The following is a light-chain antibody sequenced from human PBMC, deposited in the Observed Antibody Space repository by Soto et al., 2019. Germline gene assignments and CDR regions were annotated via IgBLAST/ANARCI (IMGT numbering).Light chain of an antibody. J-gene: IGKJ1*01. V-gene: IGKV4-1*01. CDR2: WAS. CDR1: QSVFYSSNNKHY. CDR3: QQYHSTPKA. Sequence: DIVMTQSPDSLAVSLGERATINCKSSQSVFYSSNNKHYLAWYQQKPGQPPKLLIYWASTRASGVPDRFSGSGSGTDFTLNISSLQAEDVAVYYCQQYHSTPKAFGQGTKVEIK.